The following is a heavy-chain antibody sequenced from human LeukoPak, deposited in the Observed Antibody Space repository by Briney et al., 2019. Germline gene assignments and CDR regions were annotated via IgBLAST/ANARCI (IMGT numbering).Heavy chain of an antibody. CDR3: VKEGEVVITHRFDP. CDR1: GFTFSSSA. CDR2: ISGSSSSS. Sequence: GGSLRLSCAASGFTFSSSAMTWVRQAPGKGLEWVSGISGSSSSSYYADSVKGRFTISRDYSNNTVYLQMNSLRAEDTAVYYCVKEGEVVITHRFDPWGQGTLVTVSS. V-gene: IGHV3-23*01. D-gene: IGHD3-22*01. J-gene: IGHJ5*02.